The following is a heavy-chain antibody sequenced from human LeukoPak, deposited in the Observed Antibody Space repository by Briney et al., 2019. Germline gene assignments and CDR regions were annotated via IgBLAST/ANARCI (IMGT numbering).Heavy chain of an antibody. Sequence: PSQTLSLTCSVSGGSITTYYWTWIRQPPGNRLEWIGFVHYTGNTKYNPYVQSRFSMSIYTSRNQFSLKLNSVAAADLAVYYCTTYKRITGYYILDYWGQGALVTVSS. CDR3: TTYKRITGYYILDY. V-gene: IGHV4-59*01. D-gene: IGHD3-9*01. J-gene: IGHJ4*02. CDR1: GGSITTYY. CDR2: VHYTGNT.